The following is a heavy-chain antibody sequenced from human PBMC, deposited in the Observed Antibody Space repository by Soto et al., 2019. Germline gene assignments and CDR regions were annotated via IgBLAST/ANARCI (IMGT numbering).Heavy chain of an antibody. Sequence: LSLTCAVYGGSFSGYYWTWIRQPPGTGLEWIGEINHSGSTNYNPSLKSRVTISVDTSKNQFSLKLTSVTAADTAVYFCARQGSGSYSGYFDYWGQGTLVTVSS. CDR1: GGSFSGYY. CDR2: INHSGST. CDR3: ARQGSGSYSGYFDY. J-gene: IGHJ4*02. D-gene: IGHD3-10*01. V-gene: IGHV4-34*01.